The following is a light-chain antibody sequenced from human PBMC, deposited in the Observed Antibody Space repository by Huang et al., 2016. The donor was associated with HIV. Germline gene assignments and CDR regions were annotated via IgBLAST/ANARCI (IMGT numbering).Light chain of an antibody. CDR2: LGS. J-gene: IGKJ4*01. V-gene: IGKV2-28*01. Sequence: DIVMTQSPLSLPVTPGEPASISCRSSQSLLHSNGYNYLDWYLQKRGQAPQLLIYLGSNRASGVPYRFSGSGSGTDFTLKISRVEAEDVGVYYCMQALQTPLTFGGGTKVEI. CDR3: MQALQTPLT. CDR1: QSLLHSNGYNY.